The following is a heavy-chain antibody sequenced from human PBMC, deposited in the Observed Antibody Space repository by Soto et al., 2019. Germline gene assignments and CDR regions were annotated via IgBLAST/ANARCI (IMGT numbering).Heavy chain of an antibody. CDR3: ARVRPRYGIDV. CDR2: IDHTGGS. V-gene: IGHV4-34*01. CDR1: GGSFSGYY. J-gene: IGHJ6*02. Sequence: QVQLQQWGAGLLKPSETLSLTCAVYGGSFSGYYWSWIRQPPGKGLEWIGEIDHTGGSSYNPSLTCXXTXPXXASNDQFSLKLSSVTAADTALYYWARVRPRYGIDVWGQGTTVTVSS.